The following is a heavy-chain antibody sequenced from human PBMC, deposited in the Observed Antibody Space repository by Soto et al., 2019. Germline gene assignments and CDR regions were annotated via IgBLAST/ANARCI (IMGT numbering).Heavy chain of an antibody. CDR2: ISYDGSNK. CDR3: AILISPCSSPSCAKMDYYYGMDV. V-gene: IGHV3-30-3*01. J-gene: IGHJ6*02. D-gene: IGHD2-2*01. CDR1: GFTFSSYA. Sequence: QVQLVESGGGVVQPGRSLRLSCAASGFTFSSYAMHWVRQAPGKGLEWVAVISYDGSNKYYADSVKGRFTISRDNSKNTVYLQINRLRAEDTAVYYCAILISPCSSPSCAKMDYYYGMDVWGQGTTVTVSS.